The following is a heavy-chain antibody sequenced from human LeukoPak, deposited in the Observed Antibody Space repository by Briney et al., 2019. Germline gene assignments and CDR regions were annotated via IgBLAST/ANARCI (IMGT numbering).Heavy chain of an antibody. V-gene: IGHV3-21*01. CDR2: ISSGSAYI. CDR1: GFTFGDYT. D-gene: IGHD6-13*01. Sequence: GGSLRLSCAASGFTFGDYTMNWVRQAPGKGLEWVSSISSGSAYIYYTDSAKGRFTISRDNAENSLYLQMNSLRAEDTAVYYCATISAAGRGGDFDFWGQGTLVTVSS. J-gene: IGHJ4*02. CDR3: ATISAAGRGGDFDF.